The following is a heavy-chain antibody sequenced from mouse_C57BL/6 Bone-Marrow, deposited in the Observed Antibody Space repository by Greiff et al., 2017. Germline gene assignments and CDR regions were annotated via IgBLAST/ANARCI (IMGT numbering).Heavy chain of an antibody. V-gene: IGHV1-81*01. Sequence: QVHVKQSGAELARPGASVKLSCKASGYTFTSYGISWVKQRTGQGLEWIGEIYPRSGNTYYNEKFKGKATLTADKSSSTAYMELRSLTSEDSAVYFCARAYYDSYYAMDYWGQGTSVTVSS. CDR2: IYPRSGNT. J-gene: IGHJ4*01. CDR3: ARAYYDSYYAMDY. CDR1: GYTFTSYG. D-gene: IGHD2-4*01.